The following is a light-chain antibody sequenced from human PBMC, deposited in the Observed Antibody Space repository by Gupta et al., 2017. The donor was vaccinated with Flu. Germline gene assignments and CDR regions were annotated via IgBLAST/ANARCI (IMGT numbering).Light chain of an antibody. J-gene: IGLJ2*01. CDR2: GDK. V-gene: IGLV6-57*01. Sequence: GTRTSGSIASNVVQCYQQRQGSSPTTVIYGDKQRPTEVPERGSGSSDSSANSASLTISGLETEEEAEYYCQSYDSSNNGAVFGGGTKLTVL. CDR1: SGSIASNV. CDR3: QSYDSSNNGAV.